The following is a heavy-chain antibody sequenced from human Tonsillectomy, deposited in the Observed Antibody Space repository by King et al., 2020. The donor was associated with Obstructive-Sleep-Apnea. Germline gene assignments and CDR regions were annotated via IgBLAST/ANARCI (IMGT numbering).Heavy chain of an antibody. CDR2: ISYDGSNK. CDR1: GFTFSSYA. D-gene: IGHD6-13*01. Sequence: VQLVESGGGVVQPGRSLRLSCAASGFTFSSYAMHWVRQAPGKGLEWVAVISYDGSNKYYADSVKGRFTIPRDNSKNTLYLQMNSLRAEDTAVYYCARGGWQQLIHRFDPWGQGTLVTVSS. CDR3: ARGGWQQLIHRFDP. V-gene: IGHV3-30*04. J-gene: IGHJ5*02.